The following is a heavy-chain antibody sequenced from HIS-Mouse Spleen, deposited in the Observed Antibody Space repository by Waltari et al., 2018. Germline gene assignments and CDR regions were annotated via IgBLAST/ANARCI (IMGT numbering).Heavy chain of an antibody. CDR3: AREIPYSSSWYDWYFDL. V-gene: IGHV4-39*07. CDR2: IYYSGST. D-gene: IGHD6-13*01. J-gene: IGHJ2*01. Sequence: QLQLQESGPGLVKPSETLSLTCTVSGGSISSSSYYWGWIRQPPGKGLEWIGSIYYSGSTYCTPSLKSRVTISVDTSKNQFSLKLSSVTAADTAVYYCAREIPYSSSWYDWYFDLWGRGTLVTVSS. CDR1: GGSISSSSYY.